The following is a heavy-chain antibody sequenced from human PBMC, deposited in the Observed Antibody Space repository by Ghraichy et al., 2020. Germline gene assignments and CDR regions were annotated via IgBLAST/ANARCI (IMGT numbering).Heavy chain of an antibody. V-gene: IGHV3-49*03. D-gene: IGHD5-12*01. CDR2: IRSKAYGGTT. CDR1: GFTFGDYA. Sequence: GGSLRLSCTASGFTFGDYAMSWFRQAPGKGLEWVGFIRSKAYGGTTEYAASVKGRFTISRDDSKSIAYLQMNSLKTEDTAVYYCTRYRGYGGYGMDVRGQGTTVTVAS. CDR3: TRYRGYGGYGMDV. J-gene: IGHJ6*02.